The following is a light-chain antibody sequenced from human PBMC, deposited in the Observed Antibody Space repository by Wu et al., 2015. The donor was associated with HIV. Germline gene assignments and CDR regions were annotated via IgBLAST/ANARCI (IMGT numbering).Light chain of an antibody. J-gene: IGKJ2*03. V-gene: IGKV3-20*01. CDR3: QEYGSSPMYS. CDR1: QSVSSNY. Sequence: IVLTQSPGTLSLSPGERATLSCRASQSVSSNYLAWYQQKPGQAPRLLIYGASIRTTGIPDRFSGSGSGTDFTLTISRLEPEDFAVYYCQEYGSSPMYSFGRGTKLEIK. CDR2: GAS.